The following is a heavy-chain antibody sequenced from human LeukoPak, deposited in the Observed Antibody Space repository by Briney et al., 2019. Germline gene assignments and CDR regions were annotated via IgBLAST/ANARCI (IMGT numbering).Heavy chain of an antibody. D-gene: IGHD2-2*01. CDR3: ARGPIVVVPAGGTFDI. CDR2: INSDGSST. V-gene: IGHV3-74*01. J-gene: IGHJ3*02. Sequence: TGGSLRLACAASGFTFSSYWMYWVRQAPGKGLVCVSRINSDGSSTSYADSVKGRSTISRDNAKNTLYLQMNSLRAEDTAVYFCARGPIVVVPAGGTFDIWGQGTMVTVSS. CDR1: GFTFSSYW.